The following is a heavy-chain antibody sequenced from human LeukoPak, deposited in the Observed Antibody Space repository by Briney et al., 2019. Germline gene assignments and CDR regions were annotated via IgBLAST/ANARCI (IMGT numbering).Heavy chain of an antibody. CDR3: ARDWSGYGELDV. D-gene: IGHD5-12*01. Sequence: GGSLRLSCAVSGFTFRNNWMTWVRQAPGKGLQWVASINQDGSEKHYVDSVKGRLTISRDNAKSSLYVQMNSLRVEDTAVYYCARDWSGYGELDVWGKGTTVTVSS. CDR1: GFTFRNNW. J-gene: IGHJ6*04. CDR2: INQDGSEK. V-gene: IGHV3-7*01.